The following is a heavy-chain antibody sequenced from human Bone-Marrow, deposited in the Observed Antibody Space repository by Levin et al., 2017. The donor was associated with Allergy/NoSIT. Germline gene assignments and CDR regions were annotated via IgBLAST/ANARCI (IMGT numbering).Heavy chain of an antibody. V-gene: IGHV5-51*01. Sequence: PGGSLRLSCKTSGSSFTSYWIGWVRQRPGEGLEWMGINNPADSDTRYSPSFQGQVTISADTSVSTAYLQWSSLKASDTATYFCARHGGSTAICSLSGGFVIWGEGKMVIVS. CDR1: GSSFTSYW. CDR3: ARHGGSTAICSLSGGFVI. CDR2: NNPADSDT. D-gene: IGHD2-2*01. J-gene: IGHJ3*02.